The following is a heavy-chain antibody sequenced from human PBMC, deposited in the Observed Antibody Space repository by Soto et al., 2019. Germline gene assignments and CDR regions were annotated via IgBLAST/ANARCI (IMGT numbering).Heavy chain of an antibody. CDR3: AKDSEFSSLGELSYTFDY. CDR2: ISWNSGSI. Sequence: GGSLRLSCAASGFTFDDYAMHWVRQAPGKGLEWVSGISWNSGSIGYADSVKGRFTISRDNAKNSLYLQMNSLRAEDTALYYCAKDSEFSSLGELSYTFDYWGQGTLVTVSS. CDR1: GFTFDDYA. V-gene: IGHV3-9*01. D-gene: IGHD3-16*02. J-gene: IGHJ4*02.